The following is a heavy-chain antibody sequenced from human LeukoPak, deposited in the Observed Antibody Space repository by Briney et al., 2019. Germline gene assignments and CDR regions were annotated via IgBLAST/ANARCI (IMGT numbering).Heavy chain of an antibody. CDR2: ISTSSSYI. Sequence: GGSLRLSCVASGFNLRAYNMNWVRQAPGKGLQWVSSISTSSSYIYYVDSVKGRFTISRDNAENSLYLQMHSLRVEDTALYYCARDDNWNDKPFDFWGQGTLVTVSS. J-gene: IGHJ4*02. D-gene: IGHD1-20*01. CDR3: ARDDNWNDKPFDF. V-gene: IGHV3-21*01. CDR1: GFNLRAYN.